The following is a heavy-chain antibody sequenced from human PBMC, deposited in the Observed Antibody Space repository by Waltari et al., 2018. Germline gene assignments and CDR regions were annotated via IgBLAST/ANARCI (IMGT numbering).Heavy chain of an antibody. CDR3: ARGVTTVEC. J-gene: IGHJ4*02. V-gene: IGHV3-7*04. CDR1: GFTFSNSW. D-gene: IGHD2-21*02. Sequence: EVQLVESGGGSVQPGGSLRLCCSGSGFTFSNSWMSWVRQAPGKGLEWVASIKQDGGEKYYVDSMKGRFTISRDNDNNSLFLQMDSLRVEDTAVYYCARGVTTVECWGQGALVTVSS. CDR2: IKQDGGEK.